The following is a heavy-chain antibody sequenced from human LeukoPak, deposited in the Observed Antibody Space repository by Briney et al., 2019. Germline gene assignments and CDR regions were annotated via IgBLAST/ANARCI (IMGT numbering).Heavy chain of an antibody. CDR2: IWYDGSNK. J-gene: IGHJ6*03. D-gene: IGHD2-2*02. Sequence: GGSLRLSCAASGFTFSNYGMHWVRQAPGKGLEWVAFIWYDGSNKYYADSVKGRFTISRDNSKNTLYLQMNSLRAEDTAVYYCAKAGWSCSCTSCYTSHYYYYMDVWGKGTTVTVSS. CDR1: GFTFSNYG. CDR3: AKAGWSCSCTSCYTSHYYYYMDV. V-gene: IGHV3-30*02.